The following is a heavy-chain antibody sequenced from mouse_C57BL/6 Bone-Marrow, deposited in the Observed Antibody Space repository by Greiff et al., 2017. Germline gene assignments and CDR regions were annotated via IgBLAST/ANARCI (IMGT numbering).Heavy chain of an antibody. CDR3: ASSERDDGYYSAWFAY. Sequence: QVQLQQPGAELVRPGSSVKLSCKASGYTFTSYWMHWVKQRPIQGLEWIGNIDPSDSETHYNQKFKDKATLTVDKSSSTAYMPLSSLTSEDSAVYYCASSERDDGYYSAWFAYWGQGTLVTVSA. V-gene: IGHV1-52*01. CDR2: IDPSDSET. J-gene: IGHJ3*01. CDR1: GYTFTSYW. D-gene: IGHD2-3*01.